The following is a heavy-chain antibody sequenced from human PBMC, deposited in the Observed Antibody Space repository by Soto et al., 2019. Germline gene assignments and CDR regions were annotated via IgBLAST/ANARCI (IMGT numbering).Heavy chain of an antibody. D-gene: IGHD3-10*01. Sequence: GESLKISCKGSGYNFASYWIGWVRQMPGKGLEWTGIIFPADSDTKYSPSFQCQVTISADKSISAVYLQWNSLIVEDTAIYYCAKVPGEGSGTWAGLGMDVWGQGTTVTVS. CDR3: AKVPGEGSGTWAGLGMDV. CDR1: GYNFASYW. CDR2: IFPADSDT. J-gene: IGHJ6*02. V-gene: IGHV5-51*01.